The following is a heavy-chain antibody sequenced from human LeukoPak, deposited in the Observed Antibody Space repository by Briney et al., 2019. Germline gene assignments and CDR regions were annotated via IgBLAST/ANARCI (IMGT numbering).Heavy chain of an antibody. Sequence: GGSLRLPGAASRFTFGSYWVHWVRQAPGKGLVWVSPINSDGSSTSYADSVKGRFTISRDNAKNTLSLQMNSLRAEDTAVYYCARVGGSNVFDIWGQGTMVIVSS. V-gene: IGHV3-74*01. CDR1: RFTFGSYW. CDR2: INSDGSST. CDR3: ARVGGSNVFDI. J-gene: IGHJ3*02. D-gene: IGHD1-26*01.